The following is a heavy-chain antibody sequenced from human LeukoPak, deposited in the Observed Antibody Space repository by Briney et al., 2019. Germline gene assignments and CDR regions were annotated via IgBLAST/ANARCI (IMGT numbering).Heavy chain of an antibody. D-gene: IGHD3-22*01. CDR2: IRYDGSNK. V-gene: IGHV3-30*02. CDR1: GFTFSSYG. CDR3: AKRVVITTTDYYYYYMDV. Sequence: GGSLRLSCAASGFTFSSYGMHWVRQAPGKGLEWVAFIRYDGSNKYYADSVKGRFTISRDNSKNTLYLQMNSLRAEDTAVYYCAKRVVITTTDYYYYYMDVWGKGTTVTVSS. J-gene: IGHJ6*03.